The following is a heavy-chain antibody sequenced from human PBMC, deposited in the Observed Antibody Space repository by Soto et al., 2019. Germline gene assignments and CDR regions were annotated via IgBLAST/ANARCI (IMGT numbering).Heavy chain of an antibody. CDR2: IYYSGST. CDR3: ARVESSYDFWSGYPRGDFDI. D-gene: IGHD3-3*01. CDR1: GGSVSSGGYY. J-gene: IGHJ3*02. Sequence: SETLSLTCTVSGGSVSSGGYYWSWIRQHPGKGLEWIGYIYYSGSTYYNPSLKSRVTISVDTSKNQFSLKLSSVTAADTAVYYCARVESSYDFWSGYPRGDFDIWGQGTMVTVSS. V-gene: IGHV4-31*03.